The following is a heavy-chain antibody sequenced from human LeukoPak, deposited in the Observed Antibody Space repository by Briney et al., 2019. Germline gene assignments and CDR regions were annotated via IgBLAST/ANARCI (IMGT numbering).Heavy chain of an antibody. CDR2: IRQEGNKK. CDR3: ATDTGHGYFES. Sequence: PGGSLRLSCAASGFIFSNYWMSWLRQAPGKGLEWVANIRQEGNKKNYVDSVEGRFTIYRDNVQNSVYLQMTSLRAEDTAVYYCATDTGHGYFESWGQGILVTVSS. V-gene: IGHV3-7*01. J-gene: IGHJ4*02. D-gene: IGHD4-17*01. CDR1: GFIFSNYW.